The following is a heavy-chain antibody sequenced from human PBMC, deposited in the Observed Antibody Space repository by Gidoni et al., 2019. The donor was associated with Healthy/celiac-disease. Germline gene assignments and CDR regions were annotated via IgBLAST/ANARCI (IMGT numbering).Heavy chain of an antibody. V-gene: IGHV5-51*01. CDR2: IYPGDSDT. Sequence: EVQLVQSGAEVKKPGESLKISCKGSGYSFTSYWIGWVRQMPGKGLEWLGIIYPGDSDTRYSPSFQGQVTISADKSISTAYLQWSSLKASDTAMYYCARHVRVGARYYYYGMDVWGQGTTVTVSS. CDR3: ARHVRVGARYYYYGMDV. D-gene: IGHD1-26*01. CDR1: GYSFTSYW. J-gene: IGHJ6*02.